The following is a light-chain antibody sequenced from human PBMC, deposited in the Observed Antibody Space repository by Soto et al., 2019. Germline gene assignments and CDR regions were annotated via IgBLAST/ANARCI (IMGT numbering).Light chain of an antibody. CDR3: SSYTIDAIV. Sequence: QSVLTQPASVSGSPGQSITISCTATGSDIGDDKYVSWYQQHPGKAPKLMIYDVSDRPSGVSDRFSGSKSGNTASLTISGLQAEDEADYYCSSYTIDAIVFGGGTKLTVL. CDR1: GSDIGDDKY. V-gene: IGLV2-14*03. CDR2: DVS. J-gene: IGLJ2*01.